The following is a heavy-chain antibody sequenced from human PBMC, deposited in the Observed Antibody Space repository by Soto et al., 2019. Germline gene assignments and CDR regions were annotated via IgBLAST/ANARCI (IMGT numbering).Heavy chain of an antibody. CDR2: ISGSGGGT. CDR1: GFAFSSFA. CDR3: AKNYYFDY. J-gene: IGHJ4*02. Sequence: EVQLLESGGGLVQPGGSLRLSCAASGFAFSSFAMSWVRQAPGKGLEWVSSISGSGGGTYYADSVKGRFSVSRDNSKNTLYLQMNSLRAEDTAIYYCAKNYYFDYWGQGTLVTVSS. V-gene: IGHV3-23*01.